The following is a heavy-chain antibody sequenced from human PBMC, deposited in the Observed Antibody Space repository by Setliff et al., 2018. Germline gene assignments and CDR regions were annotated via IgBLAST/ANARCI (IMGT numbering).Heavy chain of an antibody. CDR3: ARSGWLREYYFDY. V-gene: IGHV1-2*04. CDR2: INPNSGGT. D-gene: IGHD5-12*01. J-gene: IGHJ4*02. Sequence: ASVKVSCKASGYTFTGYYMHWVRQAPGQGLEWMGWINPNSGGTNYAQKFQGWVTMTRDTSISTAYMELSRLRSDDTAVYYCARSGWLREYYFDYWGQGTLVTVLL. CDR1: GYTFTGYY.